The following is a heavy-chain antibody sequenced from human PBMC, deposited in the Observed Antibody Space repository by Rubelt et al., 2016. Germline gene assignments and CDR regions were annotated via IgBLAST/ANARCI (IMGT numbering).Heavy chain of an antibody. CDR1: GYTLTELS. V-gene: IGHV1-24*01. Sequence: QVQLVQSGAEVKKPGASVKVSCKVSGYTLTELSMHWVRQAPGKGLEWMGGFDPEDGETIYAQEFHGEVSSTEETSTDPACMQVGSLRSEDTAVDYCRVIWGSYIDYWGQGTLVTVSS. J-gene: IGHJ4*02. CDR3: RVIWGSYIDY. CDR2: FDPEDGET. D-gene: IGHD3-16*01.